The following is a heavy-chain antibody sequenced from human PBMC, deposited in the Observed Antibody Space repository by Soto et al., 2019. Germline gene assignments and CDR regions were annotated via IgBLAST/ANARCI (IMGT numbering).Heavy chain of an antibody. Sequence: GGSLRLSCTASRSTVTDSEMHWVRQTPEKGLEWVSGVDRGGGAAFYADSVKGRFTFSRDTAKNSLYLQMSGLRVEDTAVYYCARGWVDGVHFDTWGQGTLVTVSS. V-gene: IGHV3-48*03. D-gene: IGHD1-1*01. J-gene: IGHJ4*02. CDR1: RSTVTDSE. CDR3: ARGWVDGVHFDT. CDR2: VDRGGGAA.